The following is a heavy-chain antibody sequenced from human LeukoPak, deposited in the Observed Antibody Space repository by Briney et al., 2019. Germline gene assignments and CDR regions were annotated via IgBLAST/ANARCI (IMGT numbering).Heavy chain of an antibody. D-gene: IGHD4-23*01. CDR2: IYYSGST. CDR1: GGSMSTYY. CDR3: ARDNSRGLGDAFDI. V-gene: IGHV4-59*01. J-gene: IGHJ3*02. Sequence: SETLSLTCTVSGGSMSTYYWSWIRQPPGKGLEWIGYIYYSGSTNYNPSLKSRVTISVDTSKNQFSLKLSSVTAADTAVYYCARDNSRGLGDAFDIWGQGTMVTVSS.